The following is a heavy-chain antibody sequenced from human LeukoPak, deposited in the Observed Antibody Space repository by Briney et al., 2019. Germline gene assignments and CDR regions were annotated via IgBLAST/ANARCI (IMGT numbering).Heavy chain of an antibody. D-gene: IGHD3-16*01. CDR1: GFTFSSYW. CDR2: IKQDGSER. V-gene: IGHV3-7*01. Sequence: GGSLRLSCAASGFTFSSYWMSWVRQAPGKGLEWVANIKQDGSERYYVDSVKGRFTISRDNAKNSLYLQMNSLRAEDTAVYYCARFIRAMDFDYWGQGTLVTVSS. J-gene: IGHJ4*02. CDR3: ARFIRAMDFDY.